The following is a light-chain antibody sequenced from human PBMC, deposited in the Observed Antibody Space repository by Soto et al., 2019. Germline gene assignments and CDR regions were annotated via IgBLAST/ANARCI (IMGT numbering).Light chain of an antibody. CDR1: QSVSSY. CDR2: DSS. J-gene: IGKJ4*01. CDR3: QQYKNWPSGLT. Sequence: EIVLTQFPATLSLSPGDGATLSCRASQSVSSYLAWYQQKRGQAPRLLIYDSSNRATGIPARFSGSGSGTDFSLIISSLEPEDFAVYYCQQYKNWPSGLTFGGGPKVQIK. V-gene: IGKV3-11*01.